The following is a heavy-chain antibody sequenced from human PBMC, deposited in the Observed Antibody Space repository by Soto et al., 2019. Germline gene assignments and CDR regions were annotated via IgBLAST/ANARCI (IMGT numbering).Heavy chain of an antibody. V-gene: IGHV5-51*01. D-gene: IGHD6-19*01. CDR3: ASSLGGQWLASYGMDV. CDR1: GYNFTSYW. J-gene: IGHJ6*02. Sequence: GESLKISCKCSGYNFTSYWIGGVRQRPGKGLEWMGIIYPGDSDTRYSRSFQGQVTISADKAISTASLQWSSLKASDTAMYYCASSLGGQWLASYGMDVWGQGTTVTVSS. CDR2: IYPGDSDT.